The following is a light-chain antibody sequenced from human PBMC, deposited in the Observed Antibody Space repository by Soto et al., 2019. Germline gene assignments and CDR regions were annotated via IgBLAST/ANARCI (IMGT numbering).Light chain of an antibody. CDR2: GAS. CDR3: QQYGTSPVT. CDR1: QSVSSN. Sequence: EIVLTQSPGTLSLSPGERATLSCRASQSVSSNLGWFQQKPGQAPRLLIYGASTRATGIPARFSGSGSGTDFTLTISRLEPGDSAVYYCQQYGTSPVTFGQGTKVDIK. V-gene: IGKV3-20*01. J-gene: IGKJ1*01.